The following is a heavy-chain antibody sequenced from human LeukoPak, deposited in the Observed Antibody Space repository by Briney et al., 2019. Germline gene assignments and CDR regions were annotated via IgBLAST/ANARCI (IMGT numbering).Heavy chain of an antibody. V-gene: IGHV3-53*01. D-gene: IGHD3/OR15-3a*01. CDR2: IYSGGST. Sequence: GGSLRLSCAAFGFTVRRHYMSRVRQAPGKGPEWVSVIYSGGSTYYADSVKGRFTICRDNSKDSLYLQMNCLRAEDMAVYYCATDGLRAQYNWFDPWGQGTLVTVSS. CDR1: GFTVRRHY. CDR3: ATDGLRAQYNWFDP. J-gene: IGHJ5*02.